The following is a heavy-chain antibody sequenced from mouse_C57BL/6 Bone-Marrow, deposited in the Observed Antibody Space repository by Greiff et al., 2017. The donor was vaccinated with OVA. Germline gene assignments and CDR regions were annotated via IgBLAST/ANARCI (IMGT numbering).Heavy chain of an antibody. V-gene: IGHV1-53*01. D-gene: IGHD3-2*02. Sequence: QVQLQQPGTELVKPGASVKLSCKASGYTFTSYWMHWVKQRPGQGLEWIGNINPSNGGTNYNEKFKSKATLTVDKSSSTAYMQLSSRTSQDSAVYYCSTWGVRLRPSCFAYCGQGTLVTVSA. J-gene: IGHJ3*01. CDR2: INPSNGGT. CDR3: STWGVRLRPSCFAY. CDR1: GYTFTSYW.